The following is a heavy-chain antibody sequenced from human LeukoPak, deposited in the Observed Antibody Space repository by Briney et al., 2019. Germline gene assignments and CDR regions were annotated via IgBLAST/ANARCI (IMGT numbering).Heavy chain of an antibody. CDR3: ARDQGDINYYYYYMDV. Sequence: ASMKVSCKASGYTFTGYYMHWVRQAPGQGLEWMGIINPSGGSTSYAQKFQGRVTMTRDTSTSTVYMELSSLRSEDTAVYYCARDQGDINYYYYYMDVWGKGTTVTISS. V-gene: IGHV1-46*01. CDR1: GYTFTGYY. J-gene: IGHJ6*03. D-gene: IGHD3-10*01. CDR2: INPSGGST.